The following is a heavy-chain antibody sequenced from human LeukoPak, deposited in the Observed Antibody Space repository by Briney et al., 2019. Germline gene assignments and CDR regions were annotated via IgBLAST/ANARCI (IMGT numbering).Heavy chain of an antibody. D-gene: IGHD6-13*01. CDR1: GYTFTGYY. CDR2: INPNTGDT. V-gene: IGHV1-2*02. CDR3: ARESSSSTWTFHY. Sequence: ASVKVSCKASGYTFTGYYMHWVRQAPGQGLEWIGWINPNTGDTNYAQKFQGRVTMTRDTSISTAYMELSRLTSDDTAVYYCARESSSSTWTFHYWGQGTPVTVSS. J-gene: IGHJ4*02.